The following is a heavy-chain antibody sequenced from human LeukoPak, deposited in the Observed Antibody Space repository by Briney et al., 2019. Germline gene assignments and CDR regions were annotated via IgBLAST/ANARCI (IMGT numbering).Heavy chain of an antibody. CDR2: IIPIFGTA. V-gene: IGHV1-69*13. Sequence: ASVKVSCKASGGTFSSYAISWVRQAPGQGLEWMGGIIPIFGTANYAQKFQGRVTITADESTSTAYMVLSSLRSEDTAVYYCASDDPGDQSYYYYGMDVWGQGTTVTVSS. J-gene: IGHJ6*02. CDR3: ASDDPGDQSYYYYGMDV. CDR1: GGTFSSYA. D-gene: IGHD4-17*01.